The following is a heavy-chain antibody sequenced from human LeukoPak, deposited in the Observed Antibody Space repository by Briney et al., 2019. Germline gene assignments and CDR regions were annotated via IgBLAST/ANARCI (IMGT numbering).Heavy chain of an antibody. D-gene: IGHD3-3*01. J-gene: IGHJ4*02. CDR3: TTGDYDFWSGFYSPNHYFDY. V-gene: IGHV3-15*01. CDR2: IKGKTAAGAP. Sequence: GGSLRLSCAASGFTFSSYSMNWVRQAPGKGLEWVGRIKGKTAAGAPDYVASVKGRFTISRDDSKNTLFLQMNSLKTEDTAVYYCTTGDYDFWSGFYSPNHYFDYWGQGTLVTVSS. CDR1: GFTFSSYS.